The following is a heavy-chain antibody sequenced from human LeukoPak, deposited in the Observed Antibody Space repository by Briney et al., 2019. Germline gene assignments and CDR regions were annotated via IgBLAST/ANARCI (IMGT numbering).Heavy chain of an antibody. D-gene: IGHD3-16*02. CDR3: ARGSLDYVWGSYRYTEGIDY. CDR2: ISAYNGNT. Sequence: ASVKVSCKASGYTFTSYGISWVRQAPGQGLEWMGWISAYNGNTNHAQKLQGRVTMTTDTSTSTAYMELRSLRSDDTAVYYCARGSLDYVWGSYRYTEGIDYWGQGTLVTVSS. CDR1: GYTFTSYG. J-gene: IGHJ4*02. V-gene: IGHV1-18*01.